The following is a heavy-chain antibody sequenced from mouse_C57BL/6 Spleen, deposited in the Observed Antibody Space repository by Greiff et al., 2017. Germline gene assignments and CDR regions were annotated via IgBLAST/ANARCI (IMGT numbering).Heavy chain of an antibody. D-gene: IGHD1-1*01. CDR1: GYTFTSYW. V-gene: IGHV1-69*01. CDR2: IDPSDRYT. CDR3: ARQDGSSYFDY. J-gene: IGHJ2*01. Sequence: VHVKQPGAELVMPGASVKLSCKASGYTFTSYWMHWVKQRPGQGLEWIGEIDPSDRYTNYNQKFKGKSTLTVDKSSSTAYMQLSSLTSEDSAVYYCARQDGSSYFDYWGQGTTLTVSS.